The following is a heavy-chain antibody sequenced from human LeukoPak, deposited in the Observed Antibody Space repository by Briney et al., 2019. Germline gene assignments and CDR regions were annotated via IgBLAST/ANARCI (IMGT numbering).Heavy chain of an antibody. CDR1: GFSFSGYS. V-gene: IGHV3-21*01. CDR2: LSPGSSYK. D-gene: IGHD2-2*01. CDR3: ARGRGCSSMSCYPDY. Sequence: PGGSLRLSCAASGFSFSGYSINWVRQAPGKGLEWVSSLSPGSSYKHYADSVKGRFTIPRDNAKNLLYLQMNSLGAEDTAIYYCARGRGCSSMSCYPDYWGQGTLVTVSS. J-gene: IGHJ4*02.